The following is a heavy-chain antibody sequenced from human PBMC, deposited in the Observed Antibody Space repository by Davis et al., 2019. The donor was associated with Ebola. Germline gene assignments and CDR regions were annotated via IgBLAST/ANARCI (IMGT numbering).Heavy chain of an antibody. V-gene: IGHV1-69*13. D-gene: IGHD3-3*02. CDR1: GGTFSSYA. J-gene: IGHJ6*03. CDR2: IIPIFGTA. CDR3: ATSTPKANVHFRQYYYYYYMDV. Sequence: SVKVSCKASGGTFSSYAISWVRQAPGQGLEWMGGIIPIFGTANYAQKFQGRVTITADESTSTAYMELSSLRSEDTAVYYCATSTPKANVHFRQYYYYYYMDVWGKGTTVTVSS.